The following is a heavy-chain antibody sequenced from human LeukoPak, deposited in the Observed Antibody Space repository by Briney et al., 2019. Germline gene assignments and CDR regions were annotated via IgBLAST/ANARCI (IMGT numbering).Heavy chain of an antibody. J-gene: IGHJ1*01. D-gene: IGHD6-19*01. Sequence: ASVKVSCKASGGTFSSYAISWVRQAPGQGLEWMGWINAGNGNTKYSQKFQGRVTITRDTSASTAYMELSSLRSEDTAVYYCARDVIAVAGYAEYFQHWGQGTLVTVSS. CDR3: ARDVIAVAGYAEYFQH. CDR1: GGTFSSYA. CDR2: INAGNGNT. V-gene: IGHV1-3*01.